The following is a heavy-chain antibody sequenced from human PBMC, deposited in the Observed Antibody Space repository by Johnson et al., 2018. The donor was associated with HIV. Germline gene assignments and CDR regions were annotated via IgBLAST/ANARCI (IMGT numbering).Heavy chain of an antibody. CDR3: TTEEGIELWLIDAFDM. CDR1: GFTFNNAW. J-gene: IGHJ3*02. Sequence: VQLVESGGGLVEPGGSLRLSCAASGFTFNNAWMSWVRQAPGKGLEWVGRIKSNIDGGTTDYGAPVKGRFTISRDDSKKTLYLQMNSLKTEDTAIYYCTTEEGIELWLIDAFDMWGQGTMVTVSS. D-gene: IGHD5-18*01. CDR2: IKSNIDGGTT. V-gene: IGHV3-15*01.